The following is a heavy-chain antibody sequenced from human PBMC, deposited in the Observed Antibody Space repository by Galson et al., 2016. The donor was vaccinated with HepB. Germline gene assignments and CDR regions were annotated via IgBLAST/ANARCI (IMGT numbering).Heavy chain of an antibody. D-gene: IGHD2-8*02. J-gene: IGHJ4*02. CDR3: VAGYGWQPDY. CDR2: IYIAGGT. Sequence: SLRLSCAASGFSVSNNYMTWVRQSPGKGLEWLSVIYIAGGTYYTDSVRGRFTAYRDNSKNTLFLEMNSLRAGDTAVYYCVAGYGWQPDYWGQGTLVTVSS. V-gene: IGHV3-53*01. CDR1: GFSVSNNY.